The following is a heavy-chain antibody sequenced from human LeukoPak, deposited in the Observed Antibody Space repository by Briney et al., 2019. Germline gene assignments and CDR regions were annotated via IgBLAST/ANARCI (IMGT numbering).Heavy chain of an antibody. Sequence: GGSLRLSCAASGFTFSAYAMSWVRQAPGKGLEWVSTIIGSGGTTNYADSVRGRFTISRDNSKDTLYLQMNSLRDEDAAVYHCTRVQAGRSGLMDVWGRGTTVTVSS. D-gene: IGHD2-8*02. V-gene: IGHV3-23*01. CDR1: GFTFSAYA. CDR2: IIGSGGTT. J-gene: IGHJ6*02. CDR3: TRVQAGRSGLMDV.